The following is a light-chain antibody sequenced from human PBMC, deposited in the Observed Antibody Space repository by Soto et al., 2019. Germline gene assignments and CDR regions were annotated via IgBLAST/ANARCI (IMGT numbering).Light chain of an antibody. V-gene: IGKV1-39*01. CDR2: AAS. J-gene: IGKJ2*01. CDR1: QSISSY. Sequence: DIQMTQSPSSLSASVGDRVTITCRASQSISSYVTWYQQKPGKAPKLLIYAASSLQSGVPSRFSGSGTGTDYTHTISSGQAEDFANYNWQQSYRTPETFVQGTKLEIK. CDR3: QQSYRTPET.